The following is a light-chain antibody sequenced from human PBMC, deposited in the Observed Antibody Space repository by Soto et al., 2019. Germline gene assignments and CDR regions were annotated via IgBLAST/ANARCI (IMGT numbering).Light chain of an antibody. V-gene: IGLV2-14*01. CDR2: EVS. Sequence: QSVLTHPAAVSGSPGQSITISCTGTSSDIGSFNYVSWYQQHQVKAPKLIIYEVSNRPSGVSNRFSVSKSGNTASLTISGLQSDEEADEYCNSYASSSARLFGGGTKLTVL. CDR1: SSDIGSFNY. CDR3: NSYASSSARL. J-gene: IGLJ3*02.